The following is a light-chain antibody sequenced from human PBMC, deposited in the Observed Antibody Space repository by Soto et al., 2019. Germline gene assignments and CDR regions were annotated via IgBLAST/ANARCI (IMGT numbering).Light chain of an antibody. CDR3: QQYGSTPRT. CDR2: DAS. J-gene: IGKJ1*01. CDR1: QSVSSSY. V-gene: IGKV3-20*01. Sequence: ETVLTQSPGTLSLSPGXRATLSCRASQSVSSSYLAWYQQKPGQAPRLLIYDASRRATGIPDRFSGSGSGTDFTLTISRLEPEDFAVYYCQQYGSTPRTFGQGTKVDIK.